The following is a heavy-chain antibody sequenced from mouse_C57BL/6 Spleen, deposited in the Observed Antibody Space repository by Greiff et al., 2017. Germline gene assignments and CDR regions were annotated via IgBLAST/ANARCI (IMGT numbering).Heavy chain of an antibody. D-gene: IGHD2-4*01. J-gene: IGHJ3*01. Sequence: QVQLQQSGAELARPGASVKLSCKASGYTFTSYGISWVKQRTGQGLEWIGEIYPRSGNTYYNEKFKGKATLTADKSSSTAYMELRSLTSEDSAVYFCARDHYDYDLAYWGQGTLVTVSA. CDR2: IYPRSGNT. V-gene: IGHV1-81*01. CDR3: ARDHYDYDLAY. CDR1: GYTFTSYG.